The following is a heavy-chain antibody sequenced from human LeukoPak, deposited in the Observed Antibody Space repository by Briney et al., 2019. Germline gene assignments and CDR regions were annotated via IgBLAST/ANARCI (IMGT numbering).Heavy chain of an antibody. CDR1: GFTFSSYG. D-gene: IGHD3-3*01. J-gene: IGHJ3*02. Sequence: GGSLRLSCAASGFTFSSYGMHWVRQAPGKGLEWVAVICYDGSNKYNADSVNGRFTISRDNSKNTLYLQMNSLRAEDTAVYSCARGEYYDVYDAFDIWGQGTMVTVYS. CDR2: ICYDGSNK. CDR3: ARGEYYDVYDAFDI. V-gene: IGHV3-33*08.